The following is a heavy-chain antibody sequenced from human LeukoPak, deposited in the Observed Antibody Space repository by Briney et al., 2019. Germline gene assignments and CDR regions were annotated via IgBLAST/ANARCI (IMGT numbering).Heavy chain of an antibody. CDR3: AKSYQLLSYFDY. CDR2: INPNSGGT. J-gene: IGHJ4*02. CDR1: GYTFTGYY. V-gene: IGHV1-2*06. Sequence: ASVKGSCKASGYTFTGYYMHWVRQAPGQGLEWMGRINPNSGGTNYAQKFQGRVTMTRDTSISTAYMELSRLRSDDTAVYYCAKSYQLLSYFDYWGQGTLVTVSS. D-gene: IGHD2-2*01.